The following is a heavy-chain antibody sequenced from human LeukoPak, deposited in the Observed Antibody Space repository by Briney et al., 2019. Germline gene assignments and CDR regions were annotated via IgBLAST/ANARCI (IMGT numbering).Heavy chain of an antibody. CDR2: IWYDGSNK. CDR3: ARRPAGNDRFFDY. V-gene: IGHV3-33*01. Sequence: GGSLRLSCAASGFTFSSYGMHWVRQAPGKGLEWVAVIWYDGSNKYYADSVKGRFTISRDNSKNTLYLQMNSLRAEDTAVYYCARRPAGNDRFFDYWGQGTLVTVSS. J-gene: IGHJ4*02. CDR1: GFTFSSYG. D-gene: IGHD6-6*01.